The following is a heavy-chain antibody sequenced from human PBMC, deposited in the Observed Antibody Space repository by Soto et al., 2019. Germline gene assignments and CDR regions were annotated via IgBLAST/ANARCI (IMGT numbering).Heavy chain of an antibody. J-gene: IGHJ6*02. CDR1: GFNFSNYW. Sequence: GGSLRLSCAASGFNFSNYWMHWVRQAPGKGLVWVSRMNSAGNSINYADSVKGRFTISRDNAKNTLYPQMHSLRVEDTAVYFCARGTTTRGNYYYGMDVWGQGTAVTVSS. CDR2: MNSAGNSI. V-gene: IGHV3-74*01. D-gene: IGHD4-4*01. CDR3: ARGTTTRGNYYYGMDV.